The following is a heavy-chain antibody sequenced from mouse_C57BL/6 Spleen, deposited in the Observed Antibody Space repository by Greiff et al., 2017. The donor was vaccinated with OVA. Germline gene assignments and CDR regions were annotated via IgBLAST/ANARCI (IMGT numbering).Heavy chain of an antibody. J-gene: IGHJ1*03. CDR2: IWSGGST. Sequence: VQLQESGPGLVQPSQSLSITCTVSGFSLTSYGVHWVRQSPGKGLEWLGVIWSGGSTDYNAAFISRLSISKDNSKSQVFFKMNSLQADDTAIYYCARLDVWGTGTTVTVSS. CDR1: GFSLTSYG. CDR3: ARLDV. V-gene: IGHV2-2*01.